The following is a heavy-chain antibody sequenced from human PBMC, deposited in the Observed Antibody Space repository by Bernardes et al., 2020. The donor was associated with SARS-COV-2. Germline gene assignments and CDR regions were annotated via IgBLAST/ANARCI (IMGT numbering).Heavy chain of an antibody. V-gene: IGHV3-7*03. J-gene: IGHJ1*01. CDR1: GFTFSSYW. D-gene: IGHD3-16*01. CDR2: IKQYGSEK. Sequence: GGSLRYSCAASGFTFSSYWMTWVRQAPGKGLEWVANIKQYGSEKYYVDSVKGRFTISRDNAKNSLYLQMNSLRPEDTAVYYCARVGPGSARDAEYFQHWGQGTLVTVSS. CDR3: ARVGPGSARDAEYFQH.